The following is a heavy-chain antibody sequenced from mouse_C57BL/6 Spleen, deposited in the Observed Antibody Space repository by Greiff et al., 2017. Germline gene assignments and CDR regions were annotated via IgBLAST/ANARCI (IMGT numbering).Heavy chain of an antibody. CDR3: ARGKAYYYAMDY. CDR2: INPGSGGT. CDR1: GYAFTNYL. D-gene: IGHD6-5*01. J-gene: IGHJ4*01. Sequence: QVQLQQSGAELVRPGTSVKVSCKASGYAFTNYLIEWVKQRPGQGLEWIGVINPGSGGTNYNEKFKGKATLTADKSSSTAYMQLSSLTSEDSAVYFRARGKAYYYAMDYWGQGTSVTVSS. V-gene: IGHV1-54*01.